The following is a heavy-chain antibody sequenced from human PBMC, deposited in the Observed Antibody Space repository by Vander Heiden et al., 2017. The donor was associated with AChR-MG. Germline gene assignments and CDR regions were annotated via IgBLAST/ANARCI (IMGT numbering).Heavy chain of an antibody. D-gene: IGHD1-7*01. V-gene: IGHV1-69*01. CDR3: ASSRWDWNYAGGRYYYYGMDV. J-gene: IGHJ6*02. CDR1: GGTFSSYA. Sequence: QVQLVQSGAEVKKPGSSVKVSCKASGGTFSSYAISWVRQAPGQGLEWMGGIIPIFGTANYAQKFQGRVTITADESTSTAYMELSSLRSEDTAVYYCASSRWDWNYAGGRYYYYGMDVWGQGTTVTDSS. CDR2: IIPIFGTA.